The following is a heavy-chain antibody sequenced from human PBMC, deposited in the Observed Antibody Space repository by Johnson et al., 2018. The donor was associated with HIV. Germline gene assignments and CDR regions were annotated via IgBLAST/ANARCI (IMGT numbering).Heavy chain of an antibody. Sequence: VQLVESGGGLVQPAGSLRLSCAASGFTFSSYAMHWVRQAPGKGLEYVSAISSNGGSTYYANSVKGRFTISRDNSKNTLYLQMGSLRAEDMAVYYCARVAYYYDSSDDDAFDIWGQGTMVTVSS. D-gene: IGHD3-22*01. J-gene: IGHJ3*02. CDR2: ISSNGGST. CDR1: GFTFSSYA. V-gene: IGHV3-64*01. CDR3: ARVAYYYDSSDDDAFDI.